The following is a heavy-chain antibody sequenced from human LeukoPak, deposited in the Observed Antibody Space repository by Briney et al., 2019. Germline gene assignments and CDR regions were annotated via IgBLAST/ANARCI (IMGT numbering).Heavy chain of an antibody. CDR2: TYYRSKWYN. D-gene: IGHD6-13*01. Sequence: SQTLPHTCAICGDSVFSNSCAWNCIRQSPSRGLEWLGRTYYRSKWYNDYTVSVRSRITINPDTSKNQFSLQLNSVTPEDTAVYYCARGYSSSSDYWGGRTPVAVSS. V-gene: IGHV6-1*01. J-gene: IGHJ4*02. CDR3: ARGYSSSSDY. CDR1: GDSVFSNSCA.